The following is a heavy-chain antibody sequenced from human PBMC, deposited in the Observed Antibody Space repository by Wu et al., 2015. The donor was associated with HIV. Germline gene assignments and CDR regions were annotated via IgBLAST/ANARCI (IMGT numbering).Heavy chain of an antibody. D-gene: IGHD1-26*01. V-gene: IGHV1-2*02. J-gene: IGHJ5*02. CDR2: ISGGTGDT. CDR1: GYPFGGYF. Sequence: QVQLVQSGAEVKKPGASVKVSCKTSGYPFGGYFLHWVRQAPGQGLEWMGWISGGTGDTRYAQKFQGRVTMSTDTSTNTAYMDLKNLKSDDTAVFYCVRGLYGGSPYNYFDPWGQGTLVTVSS. CDR3: VRGLYGGSPYNYFDP.